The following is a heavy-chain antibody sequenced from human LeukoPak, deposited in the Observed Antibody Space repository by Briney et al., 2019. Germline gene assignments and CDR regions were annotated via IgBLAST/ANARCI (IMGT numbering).Heavy chain of an antibody. J-gene: IGHJ3*02. D-gene: IGHD2-15*01. Sequence: GASVKVSCKASGYTFTSYGISWVRQAPGQGLEWMGWISAYNGNTNYAQRLQGRVTMTTDTSTSTAYMELRSLRSDDTAVYYCERAEGYCSGGSCYSGAAFDIWGQGTMVTVSS. CDR3: ERAEGYCSGGSCYSGAAFDI. CDR2: ISAYNGNT. CDR1: GYTFTSYG. V-gene: IGHV1-18*01.